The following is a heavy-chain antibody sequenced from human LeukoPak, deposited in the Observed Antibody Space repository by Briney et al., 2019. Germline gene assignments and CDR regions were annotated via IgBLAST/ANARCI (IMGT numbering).Heavy chain of an antibody. J-gene: IGHJ4*02. D-gene: IGHD5-18*01. CDR3: ARGNSVTATFDY. V-gene: IGHV4-61*01. CDR2: IYYSGST. CDR1: GGSISSSSYY. Sequence: PSETLSLTCTVSGGSISSSSYYWSWIRQPPGKGLEWIGYIYYSGSTNYNPSLKSRVTISVDTSKNQFSLKLSSVTAADTAVYYCARGNSVTATFDYWGQGTLVTVSS.